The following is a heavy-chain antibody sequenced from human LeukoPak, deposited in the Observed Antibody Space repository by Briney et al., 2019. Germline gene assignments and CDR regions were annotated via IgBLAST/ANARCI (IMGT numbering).Heavy chain of an antibody. D-gene: IGHD6-6*01. CDR1: DGSIRSYY. V-gene: IGHV4-59*01. J-gene: IGHJ6*03. CDR3: ARGYSSSSSSYYYYYYYMDV. CDR2: IYYSGST. Sequence: SETLSLTCTVSDGSIRSYYWSWIRQPPGKGLEWIGYIYYSGSTNYNPSLKSRVTISVDTSKNQFSLKLSSVTAADTAVYYCARGYSSSSSSYYYYYYYMDVWGKGTTVTVSS.